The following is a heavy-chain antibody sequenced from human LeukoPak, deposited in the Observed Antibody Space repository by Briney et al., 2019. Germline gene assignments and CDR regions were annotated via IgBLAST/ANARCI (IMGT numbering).Heavy chain of an antibody. J-gene: IGHJ4*02. D-gene: IGHD3-22*01. Sequence: ASVEVSCKASGYTFTSYGISWVRQAPGQGLEWMGWIRAYNGNTNYAQKLQGRVTMTTDTSTSTAYMELRSLRSDDTAVYYCARSVDYDSSGYYSYWGQGTLVTVSS. CDR3: ARSVDYDSSGYYSY. CDR1: GYTFTSYG. V-gene: IGHV1-18*01. CDR2: IRAYNGNT.